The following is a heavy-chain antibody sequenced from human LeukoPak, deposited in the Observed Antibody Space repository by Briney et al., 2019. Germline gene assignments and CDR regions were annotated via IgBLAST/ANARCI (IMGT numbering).Heavy chain of an antibody. J-gene: IGHJ4*02. Sequence: GGSLRLSCAASGFTFNNYQMNWVRQAPGKGLECISYISSSGRTIYYADSLKGRFTVSRDNAKNSLYLRMNSLRAEDTAVYYCAINPRVVGTDRGHYFNYWGQGTLVTVSS. CDR2: ISSSGRTI. D-gene: IGHD2-21*02. CDR3: AINPRVVGTDRGHYFNY. CDR1: GFTFNNYQ. V-gene: IGHV3-48*03.